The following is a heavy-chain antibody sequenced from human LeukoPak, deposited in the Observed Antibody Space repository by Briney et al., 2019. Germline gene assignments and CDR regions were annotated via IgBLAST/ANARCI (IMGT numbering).Heavy chain of an antibody. Sequence: PGGSLRLSCAASEFTFSSYWMHWVRQAPGKGLVWVSRINGDRSSSRYADSVKGRFTISRDNAKNTLYLQMHSLTAEDTAVYYCARDYDSIFDYWGQGTLVTVSS. CDR3: ARDYDSIFDY. CDR2: INGDRSSS. CDR1: EFTFSSYW. V-gene: IGHV3-74*01. D-gene: IGHD3-3*01. J-gene: IGHJ4*02.